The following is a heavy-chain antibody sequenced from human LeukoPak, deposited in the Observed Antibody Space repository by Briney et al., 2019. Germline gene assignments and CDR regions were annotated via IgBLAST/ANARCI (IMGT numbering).Heavy chain of an antibody. D-gene: IGHD3-10*01. V-gene: IGHV1-18*01. Sequence: GAPVKVSCKASGYTFTSYGISWVRQAPGQGLEWMGRINPNSGGTNYAQKFQGRVTITTDESTSTAYMELSSLRSEDTAVYYCARDSPWFGQGGYFDYWGQGTLVTVSS. CDR1: GYTFTSYG. CDR2: INPNSGGT. J-gene: IGHJ4*02. CDR3: ARDSPWFGQGGYFDY.